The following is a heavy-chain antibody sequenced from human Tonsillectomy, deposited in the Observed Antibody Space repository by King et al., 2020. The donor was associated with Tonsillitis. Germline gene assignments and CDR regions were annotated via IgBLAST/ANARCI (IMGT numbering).Heavy chain of an antibody. J-gene: IGHJ4*02. V-gene: IGHV3-33*01. CDR1: GFTLSNDG. CDR2: IWYDRSNK. CDR3: ARESDCSSTDCAIDY. D-gene: IGHD2-2*01. Sequence: QVQLVESGGGVVQPGRSLRLSCAATGFTLSNDGRHWVRQHPGKGLEWVACIWYDRSNKYYASTVKGPVTIYRDNSMKTRYLHMNSLRAEDTAVYYCARESDCSSTDCAIDYWGQGTLDTVSS.